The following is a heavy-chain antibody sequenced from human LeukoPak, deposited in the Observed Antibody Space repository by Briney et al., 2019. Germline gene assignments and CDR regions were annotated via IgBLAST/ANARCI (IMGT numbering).Heavy chain of an antibody. Sequence: GGSLRLPCVGSGFTFSNYAMTWVRQAPGKGLEWVSGISSSGGTTYYADSVKGRFTISRDNSKNTLYLQINSLRAEDTAVYYCAKEGYPADDYWGQGTLVTVSS. D-gene: IGHD5-12*01. CDR1: GFTFSNYA. V-gene: IGHV3-23*01. CDR2: ISSSGGTT. J-gene: IGHJ4*02. CDR3: AKEGYPADDY.